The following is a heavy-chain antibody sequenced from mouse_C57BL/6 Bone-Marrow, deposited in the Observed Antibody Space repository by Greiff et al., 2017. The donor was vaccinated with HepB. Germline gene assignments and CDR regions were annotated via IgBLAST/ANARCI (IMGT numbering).Heavy chain of an antibody. CDR3: ARMRLPPYFDV. Sequence: QVQLQQPGAELVKPGASVKMSCKASGYTFPSYWITWVKQRPGQGLEWIGDIYPSSGSTNYNEKFKSKGTLTVDTSSSTAYMQLSRLTSEDAAVYYCARMRLPPYFDVWGTGTTVTVSS. J-gene: IGHJ1*03. CDR1: GYTFPSYW. CDR2: IYPSSGST. D-gene: IGHD2-2*01. V-gene: IGHV1-55*01.